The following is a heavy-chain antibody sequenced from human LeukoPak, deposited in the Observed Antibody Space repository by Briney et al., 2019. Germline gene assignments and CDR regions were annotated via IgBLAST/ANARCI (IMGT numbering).Heavy chain of an antibody. CDR3: ARDRDSGYDDDAFDI. D-gene: IGHD5-12*01. J-gene: IGHJ3*02. V-gene: IGHV3-53*01. CDR1: GFTFSSHG. CDR2: IYSTRTT. Sequence: GGSLRLSCAASGFTFSSHGMNWVRQAPGKGLEWVSVIYSTRTTYYADSVKGRFTISRDNSKNTVYLQMNSLRADDTAVYYCARDRDSGYDDDAFDIWGQGTMVSVSS.